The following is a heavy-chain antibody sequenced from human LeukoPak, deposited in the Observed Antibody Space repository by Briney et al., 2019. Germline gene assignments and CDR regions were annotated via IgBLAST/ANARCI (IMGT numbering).Heavy chain of an antibody. D-gene: IGHD1-26*01. CDR1: GFTFSSYW. Sequence: GGSLRLSCAASGFTFSSYWMHWVRQAPGKGLVWVSRIDGDGSSTSYADSVKGRFTISRDNAKNTLYLQMNSLKAEDTAVYYCARTIVGAAFDYWGQGTLVTVSS. CDR2: IDGDGSST. CDR3: ARTIVGAAFDY. V-gene: IGHV3-74*01. J-gene: IGHJ4*02.